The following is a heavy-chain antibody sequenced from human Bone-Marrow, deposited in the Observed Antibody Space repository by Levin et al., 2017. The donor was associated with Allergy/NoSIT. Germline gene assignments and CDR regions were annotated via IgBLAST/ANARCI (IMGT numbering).Heavy chain of an antibody. D-gene: IGHD6-13*01. V-gene: IGHV5-51*01. J-gene: IGHJ4*02. CDR1: GYSFSNYW. CDR2: IYPGDSDT. CDR3: ARRRFEAASGTDFDY. Sequence: GGSLRLSCKASGYSFSNYWIGWVRQMPGKGLEWMGLIYPGDSDTRYSPSFQGQVTIAADKSIGTAYVQWNRLKASDSALYFCARRRFEAASGTDFDYWGQGTLVTVSS.